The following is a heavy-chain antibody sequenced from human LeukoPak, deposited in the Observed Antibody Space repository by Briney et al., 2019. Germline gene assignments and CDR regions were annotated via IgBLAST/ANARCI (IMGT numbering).Heavy chain of an antibody. V-gene: IGHV3-23*01. D-gene: IGHD3-22*01. CDR3: AKDVFYYDSSGYYPFDY. J-gene: IGHJ4*02. CDR1: GFTFSSYA. CDR2: ISGSGGST. Sequence: GGSLRLSCAASGFTFSSYAMSWVRRAPGKGLEWVSAISGSGGSTYYADSVKGRFTISRDNSTNTLYLQMNSLRAEDTAVYYCAKDVFYYDSSGYYPFDYWGQGTLVTDSS.